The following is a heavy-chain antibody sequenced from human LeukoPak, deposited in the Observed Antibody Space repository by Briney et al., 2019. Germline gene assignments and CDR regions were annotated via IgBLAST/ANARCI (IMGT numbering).Heavy chain of an antibody. Sequence: SETLSLTCTVSGGSISSNTYYYAWIRQPPGKGLEWIASIYYSGSTYYNPSLKSRVTISVDTSKNQFSLKLSSVTAADTAVYYCAREAKARNDFWSGYLDYWGQGTLVTVSS. J-gene: IGHJ4*02. V-gene: IGHV4-39*07. CDR2: IYYSGST. CDR1: GGSISSNTYY. D-gene: IGHD3-3*01. CDR3: AREAKARNDFWSGYLDY.